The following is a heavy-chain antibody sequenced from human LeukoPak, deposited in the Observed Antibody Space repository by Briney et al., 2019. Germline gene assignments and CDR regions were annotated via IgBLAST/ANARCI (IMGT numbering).Heavy chain of an antibody. CDR2: IIPIFGTA. D-gene: IGHD7-27*01. CDR1: GGTFSSYA. Sequence: SVKVSCKASGGTFSSYAISWVRQAPGQGLEWMGGIIPIFGTANYAQRFQGRVTITTDESTSTAYMELSSLKSEDTAVYYCASPPANWGSERAFDIWGQGTMVTVSS. V-gene: IGHV1-69*05. CDR3: ASPPANWGSERAFDI. J-gene: IGHJ3*02.